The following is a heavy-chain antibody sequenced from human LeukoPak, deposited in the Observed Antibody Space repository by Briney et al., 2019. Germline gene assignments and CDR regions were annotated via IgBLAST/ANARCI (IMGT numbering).Heavy chain of an antibody. CDR1: GFTFINAW. Sequence: GGSLRLSCTASGFTFINAWMTWVRQAPGKGLEWVSAISGSGGSTYYADSVKGRFTISRDNSKNTLYLQMNSLRAEDTAVYYCAKALTGDVDYWGQGTLVTVSS. V-gene: IGHV3-23*01. CDR3: AKALTGDVDY. D-gene: IGHD3-9*01. CDR2: ISGSGGST. J-gene: IGHJ4*02.